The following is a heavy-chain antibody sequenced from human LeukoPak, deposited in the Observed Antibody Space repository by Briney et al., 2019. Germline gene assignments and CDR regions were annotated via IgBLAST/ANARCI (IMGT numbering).Heavy chain of an antibody. V-gene: IGHV3-21*01. D-gene: IGHD4-11*01. CDR2: ISSSSSYI. CDR3: ARDIFYSKVGGLDY. Sequence: PGGSLRLSCAASGFTFSSYSMNWVRQAPGKGLEWVSSISSSSSYIYYADSVKGRFTISRDNAKNSLYLQMNSLRAEDTAVYYCARDIFYSKVGGLDYWGQGTLVTVSS. J-gene: IGHJ4*02. CDR1: GFTFSSYS.